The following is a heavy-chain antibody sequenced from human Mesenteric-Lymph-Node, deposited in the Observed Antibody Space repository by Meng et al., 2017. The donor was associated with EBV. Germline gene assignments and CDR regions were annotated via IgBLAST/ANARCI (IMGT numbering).Heavy chain of an antibody. V-gene: IGHV6-1*01. Sequence: QGQLQQSGPGLWKPSQTLSLPCAISGDRVSSTGAAWHWIRQSPSRGLEWLGRTFYRSKWYNDYAVSVKSRITINPDTSKNQFSLQMDSVSPEDTAVYYCARGRGLELRGNIYFGMDIWGKGTLVTVSS. CDR1: GDRVSSTGAA. CDR2: TFYRSKWYN. CDR3: ARGRGLELRGNIYFGMDI. D-gene: IGHD1-7*01. J-gene: IGHJ6*04.